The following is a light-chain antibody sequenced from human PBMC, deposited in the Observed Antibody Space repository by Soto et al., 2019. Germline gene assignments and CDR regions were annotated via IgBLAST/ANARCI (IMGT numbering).Light chain of an antibody. CDR1: QSISIW. Sequence: IQMTQSPSTLSASVVYRVTITFLARQSISIWLAWYQQKPGKAPKLLIYDASILESGVPSRFSGSGSGTEFTLTISSLQPDDFATYYCQQYNSYSYTFGQGAKVDI. J-gene: IGKJ2*01. CDR2: DAS. CDR3: QQYNSYSYT. V-gene: IGKV1-5*01.